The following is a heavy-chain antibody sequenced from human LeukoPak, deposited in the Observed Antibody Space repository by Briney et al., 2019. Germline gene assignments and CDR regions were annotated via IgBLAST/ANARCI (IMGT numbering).Heavy chain of an antibody. V-gene: IGHV4-30-4*01. Sequence: SETLSLTCTVSGGSISSGDYYWSWIRQPPGKGLEWIGYIYYSGSTYYNPSLKSRVTISVDTSKNQFSLKLSSVTAADTAVYYCAREPGLSYDSSSVGYWGQGTLVTVSS. CDR2: IYYSGST. D-gene: IGHD3-22*01. CDR1: GGSISSGDYY. CDR3: AREPGLSYDSSSVGY. J-gene: IGHJ4*02.